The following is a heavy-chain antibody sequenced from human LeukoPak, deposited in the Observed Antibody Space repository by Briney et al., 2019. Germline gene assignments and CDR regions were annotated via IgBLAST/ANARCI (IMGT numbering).Heavy chain of an antibody. CDR1: GFSFTNYA. CDR2: MKGGGET. Sequence: GRSLRLSCVASGFSFTNYAMRWVRQAPARGPEWLSSMKGGGETFYADSVKGRFTLSRDISRNTVYLQLNTLRVEDTATYYCAGSSWFSTVDGLCWGQGTRDSVPS. J-gene: IGHJ1*01. CDR3: AGSSWFSTVDGLC. V-gene: IGHV3-23*01. D-gene: IGHD6-13*01.